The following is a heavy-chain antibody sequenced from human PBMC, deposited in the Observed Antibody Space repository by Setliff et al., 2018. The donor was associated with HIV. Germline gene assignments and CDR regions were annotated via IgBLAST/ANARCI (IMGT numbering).Heavy chain of an antibody. CDR1: GYSFTDYY. CDR2: INPKSDGT. Sequence: ASVKVSCKASGYSFTDYYIHWVRQAPGQGLEWMGWINPKSDGTNYAQKFQGCSTMTRDTSTSPAYMELSRLRSDDTPVYYCARGMDYYDTSGSYHYYFDYWVQGTLVTVSS. CDR3: ARGMDYYDTSGSYHYYFDY. V-gene: IGHV1-2*04. D-gene: IGHD3-22*01. J-gene: IGHJ4*02.